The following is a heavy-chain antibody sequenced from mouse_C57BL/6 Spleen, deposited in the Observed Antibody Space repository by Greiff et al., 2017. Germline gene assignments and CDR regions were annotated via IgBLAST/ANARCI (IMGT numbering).Heavy chain of an antibody. J-gene: IGHJ2*01. CDR1: GYTFTDYN. Sequence: VQLQQSGPELVKPGASVKMSCKASGYTFTDYNMHWVKQSHGKSLEWIGYINPNNGGTSYNQKFKGKATLTADKSSSTAYMQLSSLTSEDSAVYFCARCTTGIYFDYWGQGTTLTVSS. CDR2: INPNNGGT. D-gene: IGHD1-1*01. CDR3: ARCTTGIYFDY. V-gene: IGHV1-22*01.